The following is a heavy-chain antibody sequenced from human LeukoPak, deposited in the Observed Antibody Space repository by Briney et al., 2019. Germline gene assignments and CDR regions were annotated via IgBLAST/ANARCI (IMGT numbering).Heavy chain of an antibody. CDR2: ISAYNGNT. CDR1: GYTFTSYG. V-gene: IGHV1-18*01. CDR3: ASSYYYDSSGYYSYAH. Sequence: VASVKVSCTASGYTFTSYGISWVRQAPGQGLEWMGWISAYNGNTNYAQKLQGRVTMTTDTSTSTAYMELRSLRSDDTAVYYCASSYYYDSSGYYSYAHWGQGTLVTVSS. J-gene: IGHJ4*02. D-gene: IGHD3-22*01.